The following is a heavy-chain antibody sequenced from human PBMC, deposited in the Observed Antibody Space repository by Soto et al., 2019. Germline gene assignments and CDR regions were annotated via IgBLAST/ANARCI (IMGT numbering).Heavy chain of an antibody. CDR3: ARGWVSQGRFDN. CDR1: GFSFSTNA. CDR2: IGISDSAI. V-gene: IGHV3-23*01. J-gene: IGHJ4*02. Sequence: EVQLLESGGGLVQPGGSLRLSCAASGFSFSTNAMSWVRQAPGKGLEWVAAIGISDSAISYADSVKGRFTISRDNSKNTLFLQMSSLGPEDTALYYCARGWVSQGRFDNWGQGTLVTVSS.